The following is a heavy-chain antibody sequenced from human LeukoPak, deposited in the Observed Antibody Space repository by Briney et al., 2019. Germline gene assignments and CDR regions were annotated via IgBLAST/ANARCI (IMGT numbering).Heavy chain of an antibody. V-gene: IGHV4-39*01. CDR2: INHSGGT. Sequence: PSETLSLTCAVSGGSISSGGYSWSWIRQVPGKGLEWIGEINHSGGTDYNPSLKSRVTFSVDTSKNQFSLNLASLTAADTAVYYCARRRRHLFYYMDVWGDGTSVTIS. CDR1: GGSISSGGYS. CDR3: ARRRRHLFYYMDV. J-gene: IGHJ6*03.